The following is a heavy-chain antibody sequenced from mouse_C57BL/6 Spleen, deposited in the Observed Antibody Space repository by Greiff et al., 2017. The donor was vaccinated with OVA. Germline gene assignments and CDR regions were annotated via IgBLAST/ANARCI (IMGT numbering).Heavy chain of an antibody. J-gene: IGHJ2*01. Sequence: EVKLVESGPGLVKPSPSLSLTCSVPGYSITSGYYWNWIRQFPGNKLEWMGYISYDGSNNYNPSLKNRISITRDTSKNQFFLKLNSVTTEDTATYYCARDRNFDYWGQGTTLTVSS. V-gene: IGHV3-6*01. CDR2: ISYDGSN. CDR1: GYSITSGYY. CDR3: ARDRNFDY.